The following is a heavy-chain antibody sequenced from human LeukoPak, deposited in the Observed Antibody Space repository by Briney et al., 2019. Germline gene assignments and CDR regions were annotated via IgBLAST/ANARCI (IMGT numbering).Heavy chain of an antibody. CDR3: ARMSYGSGIDYYYYMDV. V-gene: IGHV1-69*06. D-gene: IGHD3-10*01. CDR2: IIPIFGTA. Sequence: SVKVSCKASGGTFSSYAISWVRQAPGQGLEWMGGIIPIFGTANYAQKFQGRVTITADKSTSAAYMELSSLRSEDTAVYYCARMSYGSGIDYYYYMDVWGKGTTVTVSS. J-gene: IGHJ6*03. CDR1: GGTFSSYA.